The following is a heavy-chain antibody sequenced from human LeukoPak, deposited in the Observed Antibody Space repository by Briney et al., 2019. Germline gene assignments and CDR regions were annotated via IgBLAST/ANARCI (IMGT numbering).Heavy chain of an antibody. D-gene: IGHD6-13*01. CDR2: ISYSGST. V-gene: IGHV4-39*01. J-gene: IGHJ6*03. CDR1: GGSISSSSYY. CDR3: ARKRVAAAGNGVDYYYYMDV. Sequence: PSETLSLTCTVSGGSISSSSYYWGWIRQPPGKGLEWIGSISYSGSTYYNPSLKSRVTISVDTSKNQFSLKLSSVTAADTAVYYCARKRVAAAGNGVDYYYYMDVWGKGTTVTVSS.